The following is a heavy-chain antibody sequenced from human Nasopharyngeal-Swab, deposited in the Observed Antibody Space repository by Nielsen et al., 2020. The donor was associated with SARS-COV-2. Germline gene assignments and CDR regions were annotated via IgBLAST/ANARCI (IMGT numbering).Heavy chain of an antibody. Sequence: WVRQAPGQGLEWMGWISAYNGNTNYAQKLQGRVTMTTDTSTSTAYMELRSLRSDDTAVYYCARDTGSGWYYNLDYWGQGTLVTVSS. CDR2: ISAYNGNT. D-gene: IGHD6-19*01. V-gene: IGHV1-18*01. CDR3: ARDTGSGWYYNLDY. J-gene: IGHJ4*02.